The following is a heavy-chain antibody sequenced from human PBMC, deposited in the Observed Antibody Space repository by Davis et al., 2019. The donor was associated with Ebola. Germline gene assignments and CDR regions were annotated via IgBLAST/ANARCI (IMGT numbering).Heavy chain of an antibody. Sequence: GESLKISCKGSGYDVYGYWIGWVRQVPGKGLEWMGIMYPDDAQTRYSPSFQGHVTISADKSISTAYLQWSSLKASDTAMYYCARHSSTAGWFDPWGQGTLVTVSS. V-gene: IGHV5-51*01. D-gene: IGHD2/OR15-2a*01. J-gene: IGHJ5*02. CDR1: GYDVYGYW. CDR3: ARHSSTAGWFDP. CDR2: MYPDDAQT.